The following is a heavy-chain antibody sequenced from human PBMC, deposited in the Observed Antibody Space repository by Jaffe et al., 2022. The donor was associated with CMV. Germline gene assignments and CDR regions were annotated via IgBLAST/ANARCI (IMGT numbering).Heavy chain of an antibody. CDR1: GFTFSSYS. CDR2: ISSSSSTI. Sequence: EVQLVESGGGLVQPGGSLRLSCAASGFTFSSYSMNWVRQAPGKGLEWVSYISSSSSTIYYADSVKGRFTISRDNAKNSLYLQMNSLRDEDTAVYYCARDLGSGSYPRAFDYYYGMDVWGQGTTVTVSS. CDR3: ARDLGSGSYPRAFDYYYGMDV. V-gene: IGHV3-48*02. J-gene: IGHJ6*02. D-gene: IGHD1-26*01.